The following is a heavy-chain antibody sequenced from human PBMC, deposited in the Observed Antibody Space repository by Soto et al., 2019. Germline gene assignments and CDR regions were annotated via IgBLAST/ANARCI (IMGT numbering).Heavy chain of an antibody. D-gene: IGHD3-10*01. J-gene: IGHJ6*03. CDR2: INHSGSS. CDR3: ARGGEGLGSYYYYMDV. Sequence: QVQLQQWGAGLLKPSETLSLTCAVYGGSFSGYYWSWIRQPPGKGLEWIGEINHSGSSNTNPSLESRVNISVDTSKKQFSLKLSSMTAADTAVYYCARGGEGLGSYYYYMDVWGKGTTVTVSS. V-gene: IGHV4-34*01. CDR1: GGSFSGYY.